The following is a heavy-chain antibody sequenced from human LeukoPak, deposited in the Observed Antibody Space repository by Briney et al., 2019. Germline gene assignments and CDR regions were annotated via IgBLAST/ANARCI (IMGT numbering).Heavy chain of an antibody. V-gene: IGHV3-21*01. Sequence: GGSLRLSCAASGFTFSSYSMNWLRQAPGKGLEWVSSISSSSSYIYYADSVKGRFTISRDNAKNSLYLQMNSLRAEDTAVYYCARRGIAVAENWFDPWGQGTLVTVSS. CDR3: ARRGIAVAENWFDP. CDR1: GFTFSSYS. D-gene: IGHD6-19*01. CDR2: ISSSSSYI. J-gene: IGHJ5*02.